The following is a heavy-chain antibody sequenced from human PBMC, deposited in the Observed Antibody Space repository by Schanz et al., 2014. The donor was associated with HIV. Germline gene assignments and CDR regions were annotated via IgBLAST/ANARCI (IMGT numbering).Heavy chain of an antibody. CDR2: TSYDGIKK. CDR1: GFPFNSYG. J-gene: IGHJ4*02. V-gene: IGHV3-30*18. CDR3: AKGPTFGVLTPAD. Sequence: QVQLVESGGGVVQPGRSLKLSCVASGFPFNSYGMHWVRQAPGKGLEWVAVTSYDGIKKNFADSVRGRFTISRDNSKNTLYVQMNSLRAEDTAVYYCAKGPTFGVLTPADWGQGTLVTVSS. D-gene: IGHD3-3*01.